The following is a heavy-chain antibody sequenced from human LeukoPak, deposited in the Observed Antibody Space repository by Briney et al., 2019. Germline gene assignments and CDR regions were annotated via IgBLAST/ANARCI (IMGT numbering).Heavy chain of an antibody. CDR3: ARAYGGADAFDI. D-gene: IGHD4-23*01. CDR1: GGSISSGDYY. J-gene: IGHJ3*02. Sequence: SETLSLTCTVSGGSISSGDYYWSWIRQPPGKGLEWTGYIYYSGSTYYNPSLKSRVTISVDTSKNQFSLKLSSVTAADTAVYYCARAYGGADAFDIWGQGTMVTVSS. CDR2: IYYSGST. V-gene: IGHV4-30-4*01.